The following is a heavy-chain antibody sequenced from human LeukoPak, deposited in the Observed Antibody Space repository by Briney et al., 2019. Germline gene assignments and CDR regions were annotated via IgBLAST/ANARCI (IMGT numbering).Heavy chain of an antibody. J-gene: IGHJ6*02. V-gene: IGHV3-30-3*01. D-gene: IGHD4-11*01. Sequence: GGSLRLSCAASGLTFSSYAMHWVRQAPGKGLEWVAVISYDGSNKYYADSVKGRFTISRDNSKNTLYLQMNSLRAEDTAVYYCARVNDDYSPYYYYYGMDVWGQGTTVTVSS. CDR1: GLTFSSYA. CDR3: ARVNDDYSPYYYYYGMDV. CDR2: ISYDGSNK.